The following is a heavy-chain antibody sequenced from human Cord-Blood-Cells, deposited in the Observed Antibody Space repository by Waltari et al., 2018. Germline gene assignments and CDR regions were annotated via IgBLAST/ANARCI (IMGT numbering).Heavy chain of an antibody. CDR3: AKDRQYQLLYWFDP. J-gene: IGHJ5*02. V-gene: IGHV3-30*18. CDR2: ISYDGSNK. D-gene: IGHD2-2*01. Sequence: TFSSYGMHWVRQAPGKGLEWVAVISYDGSNKYYADSVKGRFTISRDNSKNTLYLQMNSLRAEDTAVYYCAKDRQYQLLYWFDPWGQGTLVTVSS. CDR1: TFSSYG.